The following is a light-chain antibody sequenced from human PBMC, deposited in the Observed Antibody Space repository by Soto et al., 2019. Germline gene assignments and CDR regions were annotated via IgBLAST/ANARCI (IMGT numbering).Light chain of an antibody. CDR1: RSVSSY. V-gene: IGKV3-11*01. J-gene: IGKJ5*01. CDR3: QQRSNWPIT. Sequence: EIVLTQSPATLSLSPGSSATLPFRATRSVSSYLAWYQQKPGQAARLLIYDAYSRPTDITARFSGSGSGTDFTLTISSLEPEDFALYYCQQRSNWPITFGQGTRLDNK. CDR2: DAY.